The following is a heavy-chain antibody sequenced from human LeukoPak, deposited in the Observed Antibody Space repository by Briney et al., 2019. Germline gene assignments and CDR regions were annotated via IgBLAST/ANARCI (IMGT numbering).Heavy chain of an antibody. D-gene: IGHD3-3*01. CDR1: RFTFSSSA. Sequence: GGSLRLSCAASRFTFSSSAMSWVRQAPGKGLEWVSGISAGGDSTYYADSVKGRITISRDNSKNTLYLQMNSLRAEDTAVYYCAKLFWSGYYSGNSPIDYWGQGTLVTVSS. CDR2: ISAGGDST. V-gene: IGHV3-23*01. J-gene: IGHJ4*02. CDR3: AKLFWSGYYSGNSPIDY.